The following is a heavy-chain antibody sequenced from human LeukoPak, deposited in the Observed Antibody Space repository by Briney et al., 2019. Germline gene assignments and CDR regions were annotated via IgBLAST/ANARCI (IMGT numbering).Heavy chain of an antibody. V-gene: IGHV4-59*08. CDR1: GGSISSYY. CDR3: ARISFVVMGAFDI. Sequence: SETLSLTCTVSGGSISSYYWSWLRQPPGKGLEWIGYIYYSGSTTYNPSLKSRVAISVDASKNQFSLKLSSVTAADTAVYYCARISFVVMGAFDIWGQGTMVTVSS. J-gene: IGHJ3*02. D-gene: IGHD3-22*01. CDR2: IYYSGST.